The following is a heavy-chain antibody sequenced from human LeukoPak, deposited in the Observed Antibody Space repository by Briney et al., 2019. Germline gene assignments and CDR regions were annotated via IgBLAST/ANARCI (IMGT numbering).Heavy chain of an antibody. D-gene: IGHD3-22*01. CDR2: IIPILGIA. CDR3: ARDPRDYYYDSSGYVGYYFDY. V-gene: IGHV1-69*04. J-gene: IGHJ4*02. Sequence: PGGSLRLSCAASGFTFSSYAISWVRQAPGQGLEWMGRIIPILGIANYAQKFQGRVTITADKSTSTAYMELSSLRSEDTAVYYCARDPRDYYYDSSGYVGYYFDYWGQGTLVIVSS. CDR1: GFTFSSYA.